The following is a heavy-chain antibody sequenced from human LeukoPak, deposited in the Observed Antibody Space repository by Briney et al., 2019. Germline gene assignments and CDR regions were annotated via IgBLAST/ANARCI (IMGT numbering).Heavy chain of an antibody. Sequence: SETLSLTCTVSGDSISSSPYYWGWIRQPPGRGLEWIGNIYNSGGTYYNPSLKSRATISVDRSKNQFSLKLSSVTAADTAVYYCARAGTIDGGTTTLFDYWGQGTLVTVSS. V-gene: IGHV4-39*07. J-gene: IGHJ4*02. CDR3: ARAGTIDGGTTTLFDY. CDR1: GDSISSSPYY. D-gene: IGHD1-26*01. CDR2: IYNSGGT.